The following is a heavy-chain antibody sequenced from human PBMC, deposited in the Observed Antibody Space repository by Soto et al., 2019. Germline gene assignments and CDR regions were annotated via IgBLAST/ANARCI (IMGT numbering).Heavy chain of an antibody. J-gene: IGHJ5*02. V-gene: IGHV4-4*07. CDR2: VYSSGGT. D-gene: IGHD3-3*01. CDR1: GGSMSSYY. CDR3: ARGQRFSDWFDP. Sequence: SETLSLTCSVSGGSMSSYYWTWIRQPAGKGLEWIGRVYSSGGTHYNSSLKSRVTISLDTSKNQFSLRLISVTAADTAVYYCARGQRFSDWFDPWGQGTLVTVSS.